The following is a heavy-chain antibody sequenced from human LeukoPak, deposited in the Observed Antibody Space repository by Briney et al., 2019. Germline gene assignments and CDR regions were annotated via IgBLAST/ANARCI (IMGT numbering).Heavy chain of an antibody. CDR2: INPSGGST. CDR1: GYTFTSYY. D-gene: IGHD2-2*01. V-gene: IGHV1-46*01. Sequence: ASVKVSCKASGYTFTSYYMHWVRQAPGQGLEWMGIINPSGGSTSYAQKFQGRVTMTRDTSISTAYMELSNLRSEDTAVYYCARGICGSTNCRVFDYWGQGTLVTVSS. CDR3: ARGICGSTNCRVFDY. J-gene: IGHJ4*02.